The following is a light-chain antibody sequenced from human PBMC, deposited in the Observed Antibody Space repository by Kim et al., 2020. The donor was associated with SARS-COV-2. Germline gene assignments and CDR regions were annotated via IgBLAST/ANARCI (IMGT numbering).Light chain of an antibody. CDR1: QSRNNY. CDR3: QQYGNLPPT. Sequence: EIVLTQSPGTLSLPPGERATLSCRASQSRNNYLVWYQQRPGQAPRLLIDGASNRATGIPDRFSGSGSGTDSILTISRLEPEDFAVYYCQQYGNLPPTFGQGTKVDIK. J-gene: IGKJ1*01. V-gene: IGKV3-20*01. CDR2: GAS.